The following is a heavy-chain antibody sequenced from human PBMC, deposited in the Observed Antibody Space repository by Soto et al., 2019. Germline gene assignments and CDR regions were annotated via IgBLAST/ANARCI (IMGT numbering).Heavy chain of an antibody. V-gene: IGHV3-66*01. CDR2: IYSGGST. CDR3: ARDHAQHDYVAKGWFDP. J-gene: IGHJ5*02. D-gene: IGHD3-16*01. Sequence: EVQLVESGGGLVQPGGSLRLSCAASGFTVSSNYMSWVRQAPGKGLEWVSVIYSGGSTYYADSVKGRFTISRDNSKNTLYLQMNSLRAEDTAVYYCARDHAQHDYVAKGWFDPWGQGTLVTVSS. CDR1: GFTVSSNY.